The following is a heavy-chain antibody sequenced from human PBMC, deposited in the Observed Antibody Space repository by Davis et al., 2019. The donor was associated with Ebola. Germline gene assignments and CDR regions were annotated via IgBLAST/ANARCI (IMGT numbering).Heavy chain of an antibody. CDR3: ARGEWFTY. Sequence: PSETLSLTCTVSGGSISSYYWSWIRQPPGKGLEWIGYIYYSGSTNYNPSLKSRVTISVDTSKNQFSLKLSSVTAADTAVYYCARGEWFTYWGQGTLVTVSS. D-gene: IGHD3-3*01. CDR2: IYYSGST. V-gene: IGHV4-59*08. J-gene: IGHJ4*02. CDR1: GGSISSYY.